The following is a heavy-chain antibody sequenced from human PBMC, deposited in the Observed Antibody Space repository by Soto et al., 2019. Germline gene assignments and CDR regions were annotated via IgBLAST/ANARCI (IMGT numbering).Heavy chain of an antibody. CDR2: TYYRSKWYN. D-gene: IGHD6-6*01. V-gene: IGHV6-1*01. CDR3: AKSSSWNWFDP. CDR1: GDRVSSTSAV. J-gene: IGHJ5*02. Sequence: HTSSLICYLSGDRVSSTSAVWNWIRQSPSRGLEWLGRTYYRSKWYNDYAVSLKSRITINPDTSKNQFSLQLNSVTPDDTAVYYCAKSSSWNWFDPWRQATLLTVTS.